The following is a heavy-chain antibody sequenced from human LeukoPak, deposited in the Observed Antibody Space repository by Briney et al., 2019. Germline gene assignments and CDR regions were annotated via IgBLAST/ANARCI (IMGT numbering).Heavy chain of an antibody. V-gene: IGHV5-51*01. J-gene: IGHJ3*02. CDR2: IYPGDSDT. CDR3: VIYDSSGYPHDAFDI. D-gene: IGHD3-22*01. Sequence: PGESLKISCKGSGYSFTSYWIGWVRQMPGKGLEWMGIIYPGDSDTRYSPSFQGQVTISADKSISTVYLQWSSLRASDTAMYYCVIYDSSGYPHDAFDIWGQGTMVTVSS. CDR1: GYSFTSYW.